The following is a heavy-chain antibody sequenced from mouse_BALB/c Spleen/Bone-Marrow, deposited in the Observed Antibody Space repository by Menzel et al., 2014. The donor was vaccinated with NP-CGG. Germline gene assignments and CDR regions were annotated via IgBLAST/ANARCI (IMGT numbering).Heavy chain of an antibody. CDR1: GFSLTGYG. D-gene: IGHD2-10*02. Sequence: VQRVESGPGLVSPSQSLSITCTVSGFSLTGYGLNWVRQPPGKGLEWLGMIWRDGSTDYNSAPKSRLSISKDNSKSQVFLKMNSLQTDDTARYYCAREKYGNYYAMDYWGQGTSVTVSS. J-gene: IGHJ4*01. V-gene: IGHV2-6-7*01. CDR2: IWRDGST. CDR3: AREKYGNYYAMDY.